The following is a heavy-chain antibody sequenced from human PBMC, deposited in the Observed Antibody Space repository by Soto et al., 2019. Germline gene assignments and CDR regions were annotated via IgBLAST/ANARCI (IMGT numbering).Heavy chain of an antibody. Sequence: PSETLSLTCTVSGGSISSYYLSWIRQPPGKGLEWIGYIYYSGSTNYNPSLKSRVTTSVDTSKNQFSLKLTSVTAADTAVYYCARHSPYYAGDCYSFDFWGQGTQVTVSS. D-gene: IGHD2-21*02. J-gene: IGHJ4*02. CDR3: ARHSPYYAGDCYSFDF. V-gene: IGHV4-59*08. CDR2: IYYSGST. CDR1: GGSISSYY.